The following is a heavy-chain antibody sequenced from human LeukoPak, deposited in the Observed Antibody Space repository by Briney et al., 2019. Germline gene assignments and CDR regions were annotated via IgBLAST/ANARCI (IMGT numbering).Heavy chain of an antibody. D-gene: IGHD5-24*01. CDR3: TRVGYIDEGIDY. CDR2: IKQDFSKK. CDR1: GFPFSSYW. Sequence: GGSLRLSCVASGFPFSSYWMTWVRQAPGQGLEWVANIKQDFSKKSYVDSVKGRFTISRDNAKNSLYLQMNSLRAEDTAIYYCTRVGYIDEGIDYWGQGTLVTVSS. J-gene: IGHJ4*02. V-gene: IGHV3-7*04.